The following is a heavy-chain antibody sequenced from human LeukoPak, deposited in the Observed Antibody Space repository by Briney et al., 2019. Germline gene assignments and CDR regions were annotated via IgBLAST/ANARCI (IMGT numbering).Heavy chain of an antibody. J-gene: IGHJ3*02. D-gene: IGHD3-22*01. CDR1: GGSISSSSYY. CDR3: ARGPYSYDSSGAFDI. V-gene: IGHV4-39*07. Sequence: SETLSLTCTVSGGSISSSSYYWGWIRQPPGKGLEWLGSIYYSGSTYYNPSLKSRVTISEDTSKNQFSLKLSSVTAADTAVYFCARGPYSYDSSGAFDIWGQGTMVTVSS. CDR2: IYYSGST.